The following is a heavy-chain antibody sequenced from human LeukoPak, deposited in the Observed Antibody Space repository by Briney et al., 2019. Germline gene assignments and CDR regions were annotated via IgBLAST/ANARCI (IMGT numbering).Heavy chain of an antibody. V-gene: IGHV4-59*01. CDR2: IYYSGSN. CDR1: GDSNSFYY. J-gene: IGHJ4*02. D-gene: IGHD6-13*01. CDR3: ARLYSSSLGRVFDY. Sequence: PSETLSLTCSVSGDSNSFYYWSWPRQPPGKGLEWIGYIYYSGSNNYSPSLKRRVTISVDTSKNQFSLKLSSVTAADTAVYYCARLYSSSLGRVFDYWGQGTLVTVSS.